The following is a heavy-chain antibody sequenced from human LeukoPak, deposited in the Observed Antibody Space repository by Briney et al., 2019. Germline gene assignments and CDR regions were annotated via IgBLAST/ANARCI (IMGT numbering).Heavy chain of an antibody. V-gene: IGHV4-4*07. CDR2: IYTSETT. Sequence: SETLSLTCTVSGGSISGYYWTWIRQPAGRRLEWIGRIYTSETTHYNPSLKSRVTMSLDTSKNQFSLKLTSVTAAVTAVYYCARGDRDLGYWGQGALVTVSS. CDR1: GGSISGYY. D-gene: IGHD3-22*01. J-gene: IGHJ4*02. CDR3: ARGDRDLGY.